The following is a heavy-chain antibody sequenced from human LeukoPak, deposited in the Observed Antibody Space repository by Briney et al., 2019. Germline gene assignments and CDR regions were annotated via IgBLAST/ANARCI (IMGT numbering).Heavy chain of an antibody. CDR1: GGSISSYY. Sequence: SETLSLTCTVSGGSISSYYWSWIRQPPGKGLEWIGYIYYSGSTNYNPSLKSRVTISVDTSKNQFSRKLSSVTAADTAVYYCARRVSSGWYAWFDPWGQGTLVTVSS. D-gene: IGHD6-19*01. CDR3: ARRVSSGWYAWFDP. CDR2: IYYSGST. V-gene: IGHV4-59*08. J-gene: IGHJ5*02.